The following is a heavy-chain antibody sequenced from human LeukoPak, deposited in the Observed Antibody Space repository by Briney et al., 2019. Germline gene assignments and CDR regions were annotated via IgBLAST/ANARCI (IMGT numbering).Heavy chain of an antibody. J-gene: IGHJ4*02. CDR3: ARDFDRTFDY. CDR1: GGSISSYY. Sequence: SETLSLTCTVSGGSISSYYWSWIRQPPGKGLEWIGYIYYSGSTNYNPSLKSRVTISVDTSKNQFSLKLSSVTAADTAVYYCARDFDRTFDYWGQGTLVTVSS. V-gene: IGHV4-59*01. CDR2: IYYSGST. D-gene: IGHD3-9*01.